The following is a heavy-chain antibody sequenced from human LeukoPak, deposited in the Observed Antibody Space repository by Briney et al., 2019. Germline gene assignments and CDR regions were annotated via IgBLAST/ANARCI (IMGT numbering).Heavy chain of an antibody. Sequence: RSGGSLRLSCAAPGFTFSSYAMSWVRQAPGKGLEWVSAISGSGGSTYYADSVKGRFTISRDNSKNTLYLQMNSLRAEDTAVYYCAKNSGWYYFDYWGQGTLVTVSS. CDR1: GFTFSSYA. J-gene: IGHJ4*02. D-gene: IGHD6-19*01. CDR2: ISGSGGST. V-gene: IGHV3-23*01. CDR3: AKNSGWYYFDY.